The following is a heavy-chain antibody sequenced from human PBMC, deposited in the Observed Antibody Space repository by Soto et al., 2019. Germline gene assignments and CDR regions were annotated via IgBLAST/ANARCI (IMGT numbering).Heavy chain of an antibody. V-gene: IGHV4-34*01. CDR3: SSQEGEQWLLRPRCDY. Sequence: QVHLQQWGAGLLKPSETLSLTCAVYGGSFSGYYWSWIRQPPGKGLEGMGEINHSGSTNYNHPLTSRGTISVDTAKNQYPLTLSPVTAADTAVYCCSSQEGEQWLLRPRCDYWGQGTLVTVSS. CDR2: INHSGST. CDR1: GGSFSGYY. J-gene: IGHJ4*02. D-gene: IGHD6-19*01.